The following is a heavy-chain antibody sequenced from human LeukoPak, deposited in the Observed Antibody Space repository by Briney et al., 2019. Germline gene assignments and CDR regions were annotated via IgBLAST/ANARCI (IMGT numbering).Heavy chain of an antibody. CDR2: IYSSGNT. D-gene: IGHD6-6*01. V-gene: IGHV3-66*02. J-gene: IGHJ6*02. CDR1: GFTLSSNY. CDR3: ATRSSSIYYYYGMDV. Sequence: GGSLRLSCAASGFTLSSNYMSWVRQAPGKGLEWGSVIYSSGNTYYADSVTGRFTVSRDNSKNTLYLQMNSLRPEDTAVYYCATRSSSIYYYYGMDVWGQGTTVTVSS.